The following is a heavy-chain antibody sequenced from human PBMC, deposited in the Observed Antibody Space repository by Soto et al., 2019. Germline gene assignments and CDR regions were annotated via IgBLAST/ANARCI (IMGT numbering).Heavy chain of an antibody. CDR2: ISYEGSNK. Sequence: QEQLVESGGGVVQPGRSLRLSCAASGFNFSTYGIHWVRQAPGKGLEWVAVISYEGSNKYYADAVKGRFTISRDNSKNTLYLQMNSLRAEDTAVYYCAKCPGVAAAGPPFDPWGQGTLVTVSS. J-gene: IGHJ5*02. CDR1: GFNFSTYG. V-gene: IGHV3-30*18. D-gene: IGHD6-13*01. CDR3: AKCPGVAAAGPPFDP.